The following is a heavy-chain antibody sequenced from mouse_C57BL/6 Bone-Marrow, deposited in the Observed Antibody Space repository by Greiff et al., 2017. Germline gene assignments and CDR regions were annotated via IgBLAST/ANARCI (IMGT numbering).Heavy chain of an antibody. V-gene: IGHV1-19*01. D-gene: IGHD1-1*01. CDR2: INPYNCGT. CDR3: ARDTVVAYYYAMDY. Sequence: VQLQQSGPVLVNPGASVTMSCKASGYTFTDYYMNWVKQSHGKSLEWIGVINPYNCGTSYNQKFKGKATLTVDKSSSTAYMELNSLTSDDSAVYYCARDTVVAYYYAMDYWGQGTSVTVSS. CDR1: GYTFTDYY. J-gene: IGHJ4*01.